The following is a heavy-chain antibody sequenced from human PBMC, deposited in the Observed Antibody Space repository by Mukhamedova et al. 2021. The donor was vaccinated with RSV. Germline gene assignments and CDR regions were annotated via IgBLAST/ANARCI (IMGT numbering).Heavy chain of an antibody. D-gene: IGHD3-10*01. CDR3: ARGHYGSGSRAY. CDR2: FSNSGST. V-gene: IGHV4-59*01. Sequence: WSWIRQPPGKGLEWIGYFSNSGSTKYTPSLKSRVRISVDTTQNQFSLSLNSVTAADTAVYYCARGHYGSGSRAYWGQGALVTVSS. J-gene: IGHJ4*02.